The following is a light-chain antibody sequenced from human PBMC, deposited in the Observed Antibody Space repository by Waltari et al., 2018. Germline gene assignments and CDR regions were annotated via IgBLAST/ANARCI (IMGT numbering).Light chain of an antibody. CDR1: QSIGSL. J-gene: IGKJ4*01. Sequence: EIVLTQSPGTLSLSPGERATLSCRASQSIGSLLAWYQQKPGQAPRLFFYDASNRATGIPARFSGSGSGTDFTLTISSLEPEDFAVYYCQQRRSWPLTFGGGTKVEIK. CDR3: QQRRSWPLT. V-gene: IGKV3-11*01. CDR2: DAS.